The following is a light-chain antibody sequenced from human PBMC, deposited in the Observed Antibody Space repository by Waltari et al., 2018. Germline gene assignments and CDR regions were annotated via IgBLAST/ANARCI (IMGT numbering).Light chain of an antibody. CDR2: EVS. V-gene: IGLV2-23*02. CDR1: SSDVGSSHL. Sequence: HSALTQPASVSASPGQSITLSRPGTSSDVGSSHLISWYHQHPGKAPKLMIYEVSKRPSGVSNRFSGSKSGNTASLTISGLQAEDEADYYCCSYAGSSTFVFGGGTKLTVL. J-gene: IGLJ2*01. CDR3: CSYAGSSTFV.